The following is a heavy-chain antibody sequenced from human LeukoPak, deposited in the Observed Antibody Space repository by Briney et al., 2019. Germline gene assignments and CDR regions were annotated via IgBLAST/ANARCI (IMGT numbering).Heavy chain of an antibody. D-gene: IGHD3-10*01. Sequence: GGSLRLSCAASGFTFSSYAMNWVRQAPGKGLEWVAVIIGSGDTTYYADSVKGRFTLSRDNSKNTLYVQMNGLRAEDTAVYYCARGSGSYHPGYFDLWGRGTLVTVSS. V-gene: IGHV3-23*01. CDR2: IIGSGDTT. CDR3: ARGSGSYHPGYFDL. CDR1: GFTFSSYA. J-gene: IGHJ2*01.